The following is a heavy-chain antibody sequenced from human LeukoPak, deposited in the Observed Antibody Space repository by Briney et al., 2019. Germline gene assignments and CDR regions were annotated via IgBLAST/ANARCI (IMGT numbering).Heavy chain of an antibody. CDR2: LYSDGNT. J-gene: IGHJ4*02. V-gene: IGHV3-53*01. CDR1: GCTVITND. D-gene: IGHD1-14*01. CDR3: ARGVEPLAANTLAY. Sequence: GGSLRLSCAASGCTVITNDITWVRQAPGKGLEWVSVLYSDGNTKYADSVQGRFTISRDNSKNTLYLEMNSLSPDDTAVYYCARGVEPLAANTLAYWGQGTLVTVSS.